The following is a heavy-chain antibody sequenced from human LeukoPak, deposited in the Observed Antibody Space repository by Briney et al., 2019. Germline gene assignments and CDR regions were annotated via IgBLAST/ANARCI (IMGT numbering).Heavy chain of an antibody. J-gene: IGHJ4*02. CDR2: ISYDGGNK. CDR3: GRVSVGSSAGFADY. CDR1: GFTFSSYA. Sequence: PGGSLRLSCAASGFTFSSYAMHWVRQAPGKGLEWVALISYDGGNKYSADSVKGRFTISRDNSKNTLYLQMNSLRAEDTSVYYCGRVSVGSSAGFADYWGQGTLVTVSS. D-gene: IGHD3-10*01. V-gene: IGHV3-30*04.